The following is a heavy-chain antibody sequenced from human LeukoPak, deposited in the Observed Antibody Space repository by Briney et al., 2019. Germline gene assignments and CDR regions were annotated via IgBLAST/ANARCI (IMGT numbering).Heavy chain of an antibody. V-gene: IGHV4-59*01. CDR2: IHYSGST. D-gene: IGHD3-22*01. CDR3: ARHAQTYYYDSSGYSPLFDY. Sequence: SETLSLTCTVSGNSIRSYYWSWIRQLPGKGLEWIGYIHYSGSTNYNPSLKSRVTISFDTSKNQFSLKLSSVTAADTAVYYCARHAQTYYYDSSGYSPLFDYWAQGTLVTVSS. J-gene: IGHJ4*02. CDR1: GNSIRSYY.